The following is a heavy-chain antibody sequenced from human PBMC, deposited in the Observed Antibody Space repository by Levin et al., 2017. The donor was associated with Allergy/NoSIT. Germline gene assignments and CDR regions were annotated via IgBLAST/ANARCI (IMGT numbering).Heavy chain of an antibody. CDR1: GFTFSNYA. V-gene: IGHV3-23*01. J-gene: IGHJ4*02. CDR3: VKDAAYYGARTYKDY. Sequence: QTGESLKISCAASGFTFSNYAMTWVRQAPGKGLEWVSATGGSGSSTHYADSVKGRFTISRDNSKNTLYLQMNSLRVDDTAVYYCVKDAAYYGARTYKDYWGQGTLVTVSS. D-gene: IGHD3-10*01. CDR2: TGGSGSST.